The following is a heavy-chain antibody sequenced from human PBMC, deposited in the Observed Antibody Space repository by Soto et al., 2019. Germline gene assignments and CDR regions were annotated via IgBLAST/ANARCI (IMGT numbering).Heavy chain of an antibody. CDR1: VGSISSGVYS. V-gene: IGHV4-30-2*01. D-gene: IGHD2-2*01. CDR3: ARNVVVPAAAYYFDF. Sequence: PSETLPLTCAVSVGSISSGVYSLSWIRQPPGKGLEWIWYIYNSGSTYYNPSLKSRVTISLDRSNKQFFLKLSSVTAADKAVYCCARNVVVPAAAYYFDFWGQGTLVTVSS. J-gene: IGHJ4*02. CDR2: IYNSGST.